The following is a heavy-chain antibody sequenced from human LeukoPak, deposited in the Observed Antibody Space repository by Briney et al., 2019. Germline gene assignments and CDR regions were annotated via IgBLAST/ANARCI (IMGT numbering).Heavy chain of an antibody. CDR2: INHSGST. V-gene: IGHV4-34*01. CDR1: DGSFTNYY. Sequence: SETLSLTCAAYDGSFTNYYWSWIRQPPGTGLEWIGEINHSGSTNYNPSLRSRVTISLDTSRNQFSLKLSSVTAADTAVYYCARAPYLTGGSWGQGTMVTVSS. CDR3: ARAPYLTGGS. J-gene: IGHJ3*01. D-gene: IGHD2-8*02.